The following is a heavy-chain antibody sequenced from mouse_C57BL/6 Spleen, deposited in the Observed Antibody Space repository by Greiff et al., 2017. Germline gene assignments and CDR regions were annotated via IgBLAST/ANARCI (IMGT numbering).Heavy chain of an antibody. Sequence: QVQLKQPGAELVKPGASVKLSCKASGYTFTSYWMHWVKQRPGRGLEWIGRIDPNSGGTKYNEKFKSKATLTVDKPSSTAYMQLSSLTSEDSAVYYCAREARGRLYYAMDYWGQGTSVTVSS. CDR3: AREARGRLYYAMDY. D-gene: IGHD1-1*01. J-gene: IGHJ4*01. V-gene: IGHV1-72*01. CDR1: GYTFTSYW. CDR2: IDPNSGGT.